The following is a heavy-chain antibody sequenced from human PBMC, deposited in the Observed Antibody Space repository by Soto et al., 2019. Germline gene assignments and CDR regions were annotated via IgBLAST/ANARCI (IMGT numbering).Heavy chain of an antibody. V-gene: IGHV4-4*02. D-gene: IGHD3-10*01. CDR1: GGSISSINW. Sequence: PSETLSLTCAVSGGSISSINWWSWVRQPPGKGLEWIGEIYHSGSTNYNPSLKSRVTISVDKSKNQFSLKLSSVTAADTAVYYCAGIPRSNWFDPRGQGTLVTVS. CDR3: AGIPRSNWFDP. J-gene: IGHJ5*02. CDR2: IYHSGST.